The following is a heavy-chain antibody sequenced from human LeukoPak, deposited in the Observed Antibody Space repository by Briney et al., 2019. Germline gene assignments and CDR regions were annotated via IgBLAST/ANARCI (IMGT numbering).Heavy chain of an antibody. CDR1: GYSFTSYW. CDR3: ARLIRGATSHYYYMDV. D-gene: IGHD1-26*01. Sequence: GESLKIPCKGSGYSFTSYWIGWVRQMPGKGLEWMGIIYPGDSDTRYSPSFQGQVTLSADKSISTAYLQWSSLKASDTAMYYCARLIRGATSHYYYMDVWGKGTTVTVSS. V-gene: IGHV5-51*01. J-gene: IGHJ6*03. CDR2: IYPGDSDT.